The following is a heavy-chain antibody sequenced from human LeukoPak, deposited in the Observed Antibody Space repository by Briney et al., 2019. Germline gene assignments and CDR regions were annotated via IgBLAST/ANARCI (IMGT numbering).Heavy chain of an antibody. Sequence: GGSLRLSCAASGFTFDDYAMHWVRQAPGKGLEWVSGISWNSGSIGYADSVKGRFTISRDNAKNSLYLQMNSLRAEDTAVYYCASTGMGMVSDYWGQGTLVTVSS. CDR2: ISWNSGSI. J-gene: IGHJ4*02. CDR1: GFTFDDYA. CDR3: ASTGMGMVSDY. D-gene: IGHD7-27*01. V-gene: IGHV3-9*01.